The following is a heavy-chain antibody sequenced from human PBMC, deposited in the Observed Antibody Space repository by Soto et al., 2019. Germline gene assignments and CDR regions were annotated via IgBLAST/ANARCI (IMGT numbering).Heavy chain of an antibody. Sequence: QLQLQESGPGLVKPSETLSLTCTVSGDSISATSYYWAWIRLPPGKGLEWIGSIYKNGGTYYNPSLRGQVTISVDTSENQFSLTLRSVTAADTALYYCSRQVITVPNWFDSWGQGTRVTVSS. CDR1: GDSISATSYY. V-gene: IGHV4-39*01. CDR3: SRQVITVPNWFDS. J-gene: IGHJ5*01. CDR2: IYKNGGT. D-gene: IGHD3-10*01.